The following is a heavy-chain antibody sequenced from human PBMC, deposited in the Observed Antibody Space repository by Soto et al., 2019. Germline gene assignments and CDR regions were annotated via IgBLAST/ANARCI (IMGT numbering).Heavy chain of an antibody. CDR1: GYTFSNYG. V-gene: IGHV1-18*01. CDR2: ISLYSDGT. D-gene: IGHD2-2*01. Sequence: GASSEGLCKTSGYTFSNYGITWVRQAPGQPLEWLGWISLYSDGTNYAQKFQGRVSMTTDTSTTTAYMELRSLRSDDTAVYYCARVVPGAEAWFGPWGQGTSVTVSS. CDR3: ARVVPGAEAWFGP. J-gene: IGHJ5*02.